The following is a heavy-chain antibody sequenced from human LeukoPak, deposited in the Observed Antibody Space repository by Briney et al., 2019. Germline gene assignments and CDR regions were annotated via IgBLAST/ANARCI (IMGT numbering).Heavy chain of an antibody. CDR3: ARGGGYSSSSDAFDI. J-gene: IGHJ3*02. V-gene: IGHV1-69*13. Sequence: VASVKVSCKASGYTFTSYAISWVRQAPGQGLEWMGGIIPIFGTANYAQKFQGRVTITADESTSTAYMELSSLRSEDTAVYYCARGGGYSSSSDAFDIWGQGTMVTVSS. CDR2: IIPIFGTA. D-gene: IGHD6-6*01. CDR1: GYTFTSYA.